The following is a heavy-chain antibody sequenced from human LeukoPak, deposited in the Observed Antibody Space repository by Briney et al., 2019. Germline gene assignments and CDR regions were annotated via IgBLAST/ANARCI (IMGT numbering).Heavy chain of an antibody. D-gene: IGHD3-3*01. CDR1: GFTFSSYS. J-gene: IGHJ4*02. V-gene: IGHV3-21*01. CDR3: ERATGTIFGVVITEDY. CDR2: ISSSSSYI. Sequence: PGGSLRLSCAASGFTFSSYSMNWVRQAPGKGLEWVSSISSSSSYIYYADSVKGRFTISRGNAKNSLYLQMNSLRAEDTAVYYCERATGTIFGVVITEDYWGQGTLVTVSS.